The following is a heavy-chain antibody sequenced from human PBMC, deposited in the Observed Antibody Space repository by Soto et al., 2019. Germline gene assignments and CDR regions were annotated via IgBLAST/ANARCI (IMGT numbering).Heavy chain of an antibody. CDR3: AREGGLTGYSYYFDY. Sequence: ASVKVSCKASGYTFTSYDINWVRQATGQGLEWMGWINPNSGGTNYAQKFQGRVTMTRDTSISTAYMELSRLRSDDTAVYYCAREGGLTGYSYYFDYWGQGTLVTVSS. CDR1: GYTFTSYD. D-gene: IGHD3-9*01. V-gene: IGHV1-2*02. J-gene: IGHJ4*02. CDR2: INPNSGGT.